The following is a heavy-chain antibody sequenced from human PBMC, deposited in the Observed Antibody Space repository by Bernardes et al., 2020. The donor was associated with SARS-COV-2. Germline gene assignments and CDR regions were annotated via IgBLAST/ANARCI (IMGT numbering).Heavy chain of an antibody. D-gene: IGHD2-15*01. CDR1: GFPVSSNY. CDR3: ARLIVEMATIPDWYFGL. J-gene: IGHJ2*01. V-gene: IGHV3-66*04. Sequence: GGSLRLSCAASGFPVSSNYMSWVRQAPGKGLECVSVIYSGGSTYYADSVKGRFTISRDNSKNTLYLQMNSLRAEDTAVYYCARLIVEMATIPDWYFGLWGRGTLVTVSS. CDR2: IYSGGST.